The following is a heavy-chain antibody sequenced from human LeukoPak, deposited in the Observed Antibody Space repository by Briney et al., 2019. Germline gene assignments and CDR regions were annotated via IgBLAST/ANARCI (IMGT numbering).Heavy chain of an antibody. CDR2: INPNSGGT. V-gene: IGHV1-2*02. Sequence: ASVKVSCKASGYTFTGYHMHWVRQAPGQGLEWMGWINPNSGGTNYAQKFQGRVTMTRDTSISTAYMELSRLRSDDTAVYYCARGRAGYPSTDYWGQGTLVTVSS. CDR3: ARGRAGYPSTDY. D-gene: IGHD5-12*01. J-gene: IGHJ4*02. CDR1: GYTFTGYH.